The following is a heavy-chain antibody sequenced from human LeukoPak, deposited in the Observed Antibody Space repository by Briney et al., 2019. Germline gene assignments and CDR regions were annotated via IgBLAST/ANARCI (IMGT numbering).Heavy chain of an antibody. Sequence: GASVKVSCKASGYTFTSYYMHWVRQAPGQGLEWMGIINPSGGSTSYAQKFQGRVTMTRDMSTSTVYMELSSLRSEDTAVYYCARGGVAASDYYYYYYMDVWGKGTTVTVSS. D-gene: IGHD6-13*01. J-gene: IGHJ6*03. CDR3: ARGGVAASDYYYYYYMDV. CDR1: GYTFTSYY. CDR2: INPSGGST. V-gene: IGHV1-46*01.